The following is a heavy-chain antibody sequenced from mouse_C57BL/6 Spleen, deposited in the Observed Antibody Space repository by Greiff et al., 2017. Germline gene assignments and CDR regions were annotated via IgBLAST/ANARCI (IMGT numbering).Heavy chain of an antibody. V-gene: IGHV1-74*01. CDR2: IHPSDSDP. J-gene: IGHJ2*01. D-gene: IGHD2-4*01. CDR3: AILGDYDDGEGYYWDY. Sequence: VKLQQPGAELVKPGASVKVSCKASGYTFTSYCMHWVKQRPGQGLEWIGRIHPSDSDPNYTQKFKGKATLTVDKSSSTAYLQLSSLTTEDSAVYYCAILGDYDDGEGYYWDYWGQGTTLTVSS. CDR1: GYTFTSYC.